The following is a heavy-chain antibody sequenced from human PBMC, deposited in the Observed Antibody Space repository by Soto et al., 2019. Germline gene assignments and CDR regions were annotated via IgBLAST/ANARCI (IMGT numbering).Heavy chain of an antibody. CDR1: GYSFAGYW. CDR2: IDPSDSQT. V-gene: IGHV5-10-1*01. CDR3: ARQIYDSDTGPNFQYYFDS. J-gene: IGHJ4*02. Sequence: LTISCKGSGYSFAGYWITWVRQKPGRGLEWMGRIDPSDSQTYYSPSFRGHVTISVTKSITTVFLQWSSLRASDTAMYYCARQIYDSDTGPNFQYYFDSWGQGTPVTVSS. D-gene: IGHD3-22*01.